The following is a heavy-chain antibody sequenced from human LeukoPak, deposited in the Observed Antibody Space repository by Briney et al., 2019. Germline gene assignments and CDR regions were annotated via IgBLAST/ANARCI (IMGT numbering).Heavy chain of an antibody. V-gene: IGHV3-23*01. CDR1: GFTFSSYA. CDR3: AKGTMDGGQYYYDSS. D-gene: IGHD3-22*01. Sequence: TGGSLRLSCAASGFTFSSYAMSWVRQAPAKGLEWVSAISGSGGSTYCADSVKGRFTISRDNSKNTLYLQMNSLRAEDTAVYYCAKGTMDGGQYYYDSSGGQGTLVTVSS. J-gene: IGHJ4*02. CDR2: ISGSGGST.